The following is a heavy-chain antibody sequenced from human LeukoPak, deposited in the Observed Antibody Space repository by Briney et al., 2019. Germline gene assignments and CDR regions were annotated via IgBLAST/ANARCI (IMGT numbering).Heavy chain of an antibody. V-gene: IGHV3-30*02. D-gene: IGHD3-9*01. CDR2: IRYDGITK. J-gene: IGHJ6*03. CDR1: GFTFSNHG. CDR3: AKTGSRGGTFRPSYYYYMDV. Sequence: PGGSLRLSCTASGFTFSNHGMHWLRQAPGKGLEWVAFIRYDGITKYYADSVKGRFTISRDDSKNTLYLQMNSLRPEDTAVYYCAKTGSRGGTFRPSYYYYMDVWGEGTTVTISS.